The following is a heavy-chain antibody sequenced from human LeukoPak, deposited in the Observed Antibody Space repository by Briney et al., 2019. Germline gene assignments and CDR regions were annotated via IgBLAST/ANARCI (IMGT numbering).Heavy chain of an antibody. V-gene: IGHV4-39*07. D-gene: IGHD3-10*01. CDR1: GGSISSSSYY. CDR3: ARDPVRGAHTNWFDP. J-gene: IGHJ5*02. CDR2: INHSGST. Sequence: PSETLSLTCTVSGGSISSSSYYWGWIRQPPGKGLEWIGEINHSGSTNYNPSLKSRVTISVDTSKNQFSLKLSSVTAADTAVYYCARDPVRGAHTNWFDPWGQGTLVTVSS.